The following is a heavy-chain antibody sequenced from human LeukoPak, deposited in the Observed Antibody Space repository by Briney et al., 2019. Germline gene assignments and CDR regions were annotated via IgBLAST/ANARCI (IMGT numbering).Heavy chain of an antibody. V-gene: IGHV1-24*01. D-gene: IGHD6-13*01. CDR1: GYTLTELS. CDR2: FDPEDGET. Sequence: GASVKVSFKVSGYTLTELSMHWVRQAPGKGLEWMGGFDPEDGETIYAQKFQGRATMTEDTSTDTAYMELSSLRSEDTAVYYCATAKMDHSSSWLRFDYWGQGTLVTVSS. CDR3: ATAKMDHSSSWLRFDY. J-gene: IGHJ4*02.